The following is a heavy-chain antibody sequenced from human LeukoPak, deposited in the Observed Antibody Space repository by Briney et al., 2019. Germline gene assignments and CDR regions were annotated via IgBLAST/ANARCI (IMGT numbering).Heavy chain of an antibody. CDR1: GGSISSSSYY. V-gene: IGHV4-39*01. D-gene: IGHD4-17*01. J-gene: IGHJ5*02. CDR2: IYYSGST. CDR3: ARHAHYGDYGAWFDP. Sequence: PSETLSLTCTVSGGSISSSSYYWGWIRQPPGKGLEWIGSIYYSGSTYYNPSLKSRVTISVDTSKNQFSLKLSSVTAADTAVYYCARHAHYGDYGAWFDPWGQGTLVTVSP.